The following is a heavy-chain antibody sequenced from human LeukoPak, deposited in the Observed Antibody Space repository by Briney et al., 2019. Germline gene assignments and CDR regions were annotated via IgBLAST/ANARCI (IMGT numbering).Heavy chain of an antibody. D-gene: IGHD1-26*01. Sequence: GGSLRLSCAASGFTFSSYSMNWVRQAPGKGLEWVSSISSSSSYIYYADSVKGRFTISRDNAKNSLYLQMNSLRAEDTAVYYCASYSGNSWSFDYWGQGTLVTVSS. CDR3: ASYSGNSWSFDY. J-gene: IGHJ4*02. V-gene: IGHV3-21*01. CDR1: GFTFSSYS. CDR2: ISSSSSYI.